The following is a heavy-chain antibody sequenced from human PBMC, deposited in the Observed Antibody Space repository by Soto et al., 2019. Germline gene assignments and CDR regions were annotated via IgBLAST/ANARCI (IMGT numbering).Heavy chain of an antibody. V-gene: IGHV1-58*01. Sequence: QMQLVQSGPEVKKPGTSVKVSCKASQFNLDTFRTSVVQWVRQARGQGLAWVGWVVVGSGLTNYAQQFQGKVTITWDMSTRTAYMELSSLRSEDTAVYYCAITMPAIYYVGSWGQGTQGTVS. J-gene: IGHJ4*02. CDR3: AITMPAIYYVGS. CDR1: QFNLDTFRTSV. CDR2: VVVGSGLT. D-gene: IGHD3-16*01.